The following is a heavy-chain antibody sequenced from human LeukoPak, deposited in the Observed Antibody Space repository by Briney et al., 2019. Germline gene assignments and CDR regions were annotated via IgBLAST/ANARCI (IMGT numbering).Heavy chain of an antibody. V-gene: IGHV1-8*01. CDR1: GYTFTSYD. J-gene: IGHJ3*02. CDR3: ARVDKMTYYYDSSGYYYSGDAFDI. CDR2: MNPNSGNT. D-gene: IGHD3-22*01. Sequence: ASVKVSCKASGYTFTSYDINWVRQATGQGLEWMGWMNPNSGNTGYAQKFQGRVTMTRNTSISTAYMELSSLRSEDTAVCYCARVDKMTYYYDSSGYYYSGDAFDIWGQGTMVTVSS.